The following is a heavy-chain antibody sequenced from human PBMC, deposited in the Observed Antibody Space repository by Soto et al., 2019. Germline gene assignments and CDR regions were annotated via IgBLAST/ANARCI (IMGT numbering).Heavy chain of an antibody. J-gene: IGHJ4*02. D-gene: IGHD2-8*01. V-gene: IGHV3-15*01. Sequence: EMQLVESGGGLVKPGGSLRLSGAGSGFTLSNAWMSWDRRAPGKGVEWVGRIKSDAYGGAIDYAAPVKGRFTISRDDSKNTLFLQMNNLRAEDTAVYSCTTTKGRLEPPTNDFWGQGTPVIVSS. CDR1: GFTLSNAW. CDR3: TTTKGRLEPPTNDF. CDR2: IKSDAYGGAI.